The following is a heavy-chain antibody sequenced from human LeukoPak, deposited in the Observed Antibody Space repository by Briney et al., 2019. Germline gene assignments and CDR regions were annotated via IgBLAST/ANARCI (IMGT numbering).Heavy chain of an antibody. CDR2: IYSGGST. J-gene: IGHJ4*02. V-gene: IGHV3-53*05. CDR3: ARSVYLVQGVIKY. CDR1: GFTFSSNY. Sequence: GGSLRLSCAASGFTFSSNYMSWGRQAPGKGLEWVSNIYSGGSTSYADSMKGRFTTARDNSKNTLYLQMNSLRAKDTAVYYCARSVYLVQGVIKYWGQGTQVTVSS. D-gene: IGHD3-10*01.